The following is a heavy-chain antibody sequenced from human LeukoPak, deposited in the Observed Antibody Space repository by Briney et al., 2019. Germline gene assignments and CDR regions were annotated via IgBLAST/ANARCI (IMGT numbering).Heavy chain of an antibody. CDR3: ARDIWFGELCYFDY. V-gene: IGHV3-33*08. Sequence: GRSLRLSCAASGFTFSSYGMHWVRQAPGKGLEWVAVIWYDGSNKYYADSVKGRFTISRDNSKNTLYLQMNSLRAEDTAVYYCARDIWFGELCYFDYWGQGTLVTVSS. J-gene: IGHJ4*02. CDR1: GFTFSSYG. CDR2: IWYDGSNK. D-gene: IGHD3-10*01.